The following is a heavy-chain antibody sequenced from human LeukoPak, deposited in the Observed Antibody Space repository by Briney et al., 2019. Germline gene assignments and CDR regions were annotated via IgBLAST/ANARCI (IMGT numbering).Heavy chain of an antibody. V-gene: IGHV4-39*01. CDR1: GVSISSSYSY. CDR3: ARRTFGGVIKY. J-gene: IGHJ4*02. D-gene: IGHD3-16*01. CDR2: IYYTGNT. Sequence: SETLSLTCTVSGVSISSSYSYWGWIRQPPGMGLEWIGSIYYTGNTYYNASLKSQVSISIDTSKNQFSLKLTSVTAADTAVYYCARRTFGGVIKYWGQGTLVTVSS.